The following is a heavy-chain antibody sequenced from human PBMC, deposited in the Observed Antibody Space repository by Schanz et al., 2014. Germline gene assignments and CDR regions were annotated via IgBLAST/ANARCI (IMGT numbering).Heavy chain of an antibody. CDR2: INPNSGGT. D-gene: IGHD4-17*01. V-gene: IGHV1-2*02. J-gene: IGHJ4*02. CDR1: GYSFTGYY. Sequence: QVQLVQSGVEVKKPGASVKVSCKASGYSFTGYYMHWVRQAPGQGLEWMGRINPNSGGTNYAQKFQGRVTMTRDTSISTAYMELSSLRSDDTAVYYCARELRLEYYFDYWGQGTQVTVSS. CDR3: ARELRLEYYFDY.